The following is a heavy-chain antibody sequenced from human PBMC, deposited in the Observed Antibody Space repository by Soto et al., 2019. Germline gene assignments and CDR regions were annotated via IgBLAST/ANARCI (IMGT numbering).Heavy chain of an antibody. J-gene: IGHJ6*02. Sequence: SETLSLTCAVSGYSISSGYYWGWIRQPPGKGLEWIGSIHHSGSTYYSPSLKSRVTISVDTSKNQFSLRLSSVTAADTAVYYCARRPRPYYVRSSAGMDVWGHGTTVTVSS. CDR3: ARRPRPYYVRSSAGMDV. CDR1: GYSISSGYY. V-gene: IGHV4-38-2*01. D-gene: IGHD3-10*02. CDR2: IHHSGST.